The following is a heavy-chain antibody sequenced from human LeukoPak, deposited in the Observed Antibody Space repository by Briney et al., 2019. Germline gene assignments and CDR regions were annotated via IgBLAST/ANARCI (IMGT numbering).Heavy chain of an antibody. J-gene: IGHJ6*03. CDR3: ARYLYAFALDV. V-gene: IGHV3-74*01. D-gene: IGHD2-8*01. Sequence: GGSLRLSCADPEFTFSGSWMSWVRQSPGKGLVWVSHISTDGSIIRYGDSVKGRFTISRDKAKNTLYLQMNSLTAEDTGVYYCARYLYAFALDVWGKGTTVTVS. CDR2: ISTDGSII. CDR1: EFTFSGSW.